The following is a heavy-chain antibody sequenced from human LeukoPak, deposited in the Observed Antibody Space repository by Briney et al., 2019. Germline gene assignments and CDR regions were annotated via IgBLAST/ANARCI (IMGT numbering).Heavy chain of an antibody. CDR1: GGSFSGYY. CDR3: ARARVFDIVVVPAAIFDYYYYYMDV. CDR2: INHSGST. J-gene: IGHJ6*03. D-gene: IGHD2-2*01. Sequence: PSETLSLTCAVYGGSFSGYYWSWIRQPPGKGLEWIGEINHSGSTNYNPSLKSRVTISVETSKNQFSLKLSSVTAADTAVYYCARARVFDIVVVPAAIFDYYYYYMDVWGKGTTVTVSS. V-gene: IGHV4-34*01.